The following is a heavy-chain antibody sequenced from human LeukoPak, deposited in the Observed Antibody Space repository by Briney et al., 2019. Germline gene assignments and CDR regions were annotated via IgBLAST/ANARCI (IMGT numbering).Heavy chain of an antibody. CDR1: GGTFSSYA. Sequence: VASVKPSFTASGGTFSSYAISWVRQAPGQRLGWMGGIIAIFGTGNYAQKFQCRVTITADKSTSTAYMELSSLRSEDTAVYYCAREGYCTNGVCYTHFFDYWGQGTLVTVSS. V-gene: IGHV1-69*06. CDR2: IIAIFGTG. CDR3: AREGYCTNGVCYTHFFDY. D-gene: IGHD2-8*01. J-gene: IGHJ4*02.